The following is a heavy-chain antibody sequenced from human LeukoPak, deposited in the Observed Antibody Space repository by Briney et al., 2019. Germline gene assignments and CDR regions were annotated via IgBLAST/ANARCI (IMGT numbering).Heavy chain of an antibody. CDR2: LFYEEGKR. CDR3: AKDSATWGFDS. J-gene: IGHJ4*02. Sequence: GGSLRLSCAASGFAFSHFNMHWVRQAPGKGLEWVAFLFYEEGKRSYSDSVKGRFTISRDISKRTLYLQMNGLRVEDTAVYYCAKDSATWGFDSWGQGTLVTVSS. V-gene: IGHV3-30*02. D-gene: IGHD3-16*01. CDR1: GFAFSHFN.